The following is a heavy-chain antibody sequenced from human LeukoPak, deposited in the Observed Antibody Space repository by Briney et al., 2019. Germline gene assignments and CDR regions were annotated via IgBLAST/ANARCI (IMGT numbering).Heavy chain of an antibody. V-gene: IGHV1-8*03. CDR3: ARDAVRAGGAFDI. CDR2: MNPNSGNT. D-gene: IGHD3-10*01. Sequence: ASVKVSCKASGYTFTSYDINWVRQATGQGLEWMGRMNPNSGNTGYAQKFQGRVTITADKSTSTAYMELSSLRSEDTAVYYCARDAVRAGGAFDIWGQGTMVTVSS. J-gene: IGHJ3*02. CDR1: GYTFTSYD.